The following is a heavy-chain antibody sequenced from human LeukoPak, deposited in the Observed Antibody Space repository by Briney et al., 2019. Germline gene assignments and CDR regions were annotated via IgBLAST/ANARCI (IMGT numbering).Heavy chain of an antibody. CDR1: GFTFSNNW. CDR2: VNHDGSKT. J-gene: IGHJ3*01. CDR3: VQLVQPPTSDDFDV. Sequence: GGSLRLSCAASGFTFSNNWMHWVRQVPGKGLVWLSYVNHDGSKTGYEDSVKGRFTISRDNAKNMLYLQMNSLGVEDTGVYYCVQLVQPPTSDDFDVWGQGTMVTVSA. V-gene: IGHV3-74*01. D-gene: IGHD1/OR15-1a*01.